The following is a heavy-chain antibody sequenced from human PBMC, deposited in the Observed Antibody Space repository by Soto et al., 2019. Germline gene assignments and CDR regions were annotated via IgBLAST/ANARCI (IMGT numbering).Heavy chain of an antibody. D-gene: IGHD3-10*01. CDR2: IYPGDSDT. J-gene: IGHJ6*02. V-gene: IGHV5-51*01. CDR3: ARQRRDYYGSGSYYYPVYYYYGMDV. Sequence: GESLKISCKGSGYSFTSYWIGWVRQMPGKGLEWMGIIYPGDSDTRYSPSFQGQVTISADKSISTAYLQWSSLKASDTAMYYCARQRRDYYGSGSYYYPVYYYYGMDVWGQGTTVTVS. CDR1: GYSFTSYW.